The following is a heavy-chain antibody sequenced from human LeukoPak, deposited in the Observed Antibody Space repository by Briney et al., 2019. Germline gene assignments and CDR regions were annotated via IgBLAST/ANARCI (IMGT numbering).Heavy chain of an antibody. Sequence: ASVTVSDKASGYTFTSYGVIWVLQAPGRGGEGMGCVSADNGNTNYAQKLQSRVTMTIDTSKSTAYMELRRLRSDDTAVYYCARGEDLALMVYARGDLYDYWGQGTLVTVSS. CDR3: ARGEDLALMVYARGDLYDY. CDR2: VSADNGNT. J-gene: IGHJ4*02. CDR1: GYTFTSYG. D-gene: IGHD2-8*01. V-gene: IGHV1-18*01.